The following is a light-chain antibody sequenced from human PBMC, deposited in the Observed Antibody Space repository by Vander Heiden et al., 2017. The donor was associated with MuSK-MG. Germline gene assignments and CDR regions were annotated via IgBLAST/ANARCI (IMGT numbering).Light chain of an antibody. Sequence: DIQMTQSPSTLSASVGDRVTITCRASQSISSWLAWYQQKPGKAPKLLIYKASSLESGVPSRFSGSGSGTEFTLTISSLQPDDFATYCCQQYNSYKCSFGQGTKLEIK. CDR2: KAS. CDR3: QQYNSYKCS. J-gene: IGKJ2*04. V-gene: IGKV1-5*03. CDR1: QSISSW.